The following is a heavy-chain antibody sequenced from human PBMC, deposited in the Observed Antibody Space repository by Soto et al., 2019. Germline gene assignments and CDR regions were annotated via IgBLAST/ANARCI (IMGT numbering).Heavy chain of an antibody. Sequence: SETLSLTCAVSGGSISSGGYSWSWLRQPPGKGLEWIGYIYHSGSTYYNPSLKSRVTISVDRSKNQFSLKLSSVTAADTAVYYCAGGIAARPLGYWGQGTLVTVSS. CDR2: IYHSGST. D-gene: IGHD6-6*01. CDR1: GGSISSGGYS. J-gene: IGHJ4*02. CDR3: AGGIAARPLGY. V-gene: IGHV4-30-2*01.